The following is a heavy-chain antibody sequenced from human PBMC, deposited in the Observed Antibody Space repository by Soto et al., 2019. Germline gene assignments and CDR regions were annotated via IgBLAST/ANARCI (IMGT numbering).Heavy chain of an antibody. Sequence: QVQLVQSGAEVKKPGSSVKVSCKASGGTFSNYAISWVRQAPGQGLEWMGGIIPIFGTANYAQKFQGRVTITTDESTRSAYMELSSLRSEDTAVYYCARGPNCSGGSCYFSYVDYWGQGTLVTVSS. D-gene: IGHD2-15*01. CDR2: IIPIFGTA. CDR3: ARGPNCSGGSCYFSYVDY. CDR1: GGTFSNYA. V-gene: IGHV1-69*01. J-gene: IGHJ4*02.